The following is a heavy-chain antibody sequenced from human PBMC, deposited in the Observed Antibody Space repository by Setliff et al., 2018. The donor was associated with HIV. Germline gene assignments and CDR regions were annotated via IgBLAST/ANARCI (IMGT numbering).Heavy chain of an antibody. J-gene: IGHJ4*02. CDR3: AKDISRITGTDVFDY. D-gene: IGHD1-20*01. CDR1: GYTFDDYA. Sequence: GASVKVSCKASGYTFDDYAMHWVRQRPGKGLEWVSLISWDGSSTYYRDSVKGRFTISRDNSRNSLYLQMNSLRTEDTALYYCAKDISRITGTDVFDYWGQGTLVTVSS. CDR2: ISWDGSST. V-gene: IGHV3-43*01.